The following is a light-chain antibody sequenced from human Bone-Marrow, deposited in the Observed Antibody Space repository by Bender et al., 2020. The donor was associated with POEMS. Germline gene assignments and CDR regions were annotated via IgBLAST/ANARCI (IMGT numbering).Light chain of an antibody. V-gene: IGLV2-23*03. CDR1: DVGTYNL. Sequence: QSSLTQPASVSVSPGQSITISCSDVGTYNLVSWYQQHPGKAPRLIIFDGNRRPSGISNRFSGSKSGNTASLTISGLQTDDEADYYCCSYIGSNTFDYDFASGTKVTVL. CDR2: DGN. J-gene: IGLJ1*01. CDR3: CSYIGSNTFDYD.